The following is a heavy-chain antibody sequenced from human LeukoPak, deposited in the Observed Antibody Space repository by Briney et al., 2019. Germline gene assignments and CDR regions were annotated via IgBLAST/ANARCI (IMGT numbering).Heavy chain of an antibody. Sequence: PGGSLRLSCAASGFTFSRYAMHWVRQAPGKGLEYVSAISSNGGSTYYANSVKGRFTISRDNSKNTLYLQMGSLRADDMAVYCCARVVGYYGSGTHYYYYYMDVWGKGTTVTISS. D-gene: IGHD3-10*01. CDR3: ARVVGYYGSGTHYYYYYMDV. V-gene: IGHV3-64*01. CDR2: ISSNGGST. J-gene: IGHJ6*03. CDR1: GFTFSRYA.